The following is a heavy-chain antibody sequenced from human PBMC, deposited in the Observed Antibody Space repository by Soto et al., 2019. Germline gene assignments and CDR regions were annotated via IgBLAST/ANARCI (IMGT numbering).Heavy chain of an antibody. J-gene: IGHJ2*01. V-gene: IGHV3-23*01. Sequence: EVQLLESGGGLVQPGGSLRLSCAASGFTFSSYAMSWVRQASGKGLEWVSAISGSGGSTYYADSVKGRFTISRDNSKNTLYLQMNSLRAEDTAVYYCAKFFGAGTTTRNWYFDLWGRGTLVTVSS. CDR2: ISGSGGST. D-gene: IGHD1-7*01. CDR1: GFTFSSYA. CDR3: AKFFGAGTTTRNWYFDL.